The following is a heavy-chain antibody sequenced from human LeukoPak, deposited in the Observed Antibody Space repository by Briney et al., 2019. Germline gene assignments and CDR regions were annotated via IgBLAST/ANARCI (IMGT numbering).Heavy chain of an antibody. V-gene: IGHV3-15*01. CDR2: IKSKTDGGTT. J-gene: IGHJ6*02. Sequence: PGGSLRLSCAASGFTFSNAWMSWVRQAPGKGLEWVGRIKSKTDGGTTDYAAPVKGRFTISRDDSKNTLYLQMNSLKTEDTAVYYCTTDLYDYLGLDVWGQGTTVTVSS. D-gene: IGHD4/OR15-4a*01. CDR3: TTDLYDYLGLDV. CDR1: GFTFSNAW.